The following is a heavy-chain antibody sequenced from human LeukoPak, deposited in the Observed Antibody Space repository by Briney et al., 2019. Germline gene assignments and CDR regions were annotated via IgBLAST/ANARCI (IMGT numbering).Heavy chain of an antibody. J-gene: IGHJ3*02. CDR3: AREIDAFDI. CDR1: GFTLSSHA. V-gene: IGHV3-30-3*01. Sequence: GDSLRLSCAASGFTLSSHAMAWVRQAPGKGLEWVAVISYDGSNKYYADSVKGRFTISRDNSKNTLYLQMNSLRAEDTAVYYCAREIDAFDIWGQGTMVTVSS. CDR2: ISYDGSNK.